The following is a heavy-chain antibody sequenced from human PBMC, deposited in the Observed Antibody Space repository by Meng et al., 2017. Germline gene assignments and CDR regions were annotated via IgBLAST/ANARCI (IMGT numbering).Heavy chain of an antibody. Sequence: GGSLRLSCAASGFTFDDYGMSWVRQAPGKGLEWVSGINWNGGSTGYADSVKGRFTISRDNAKNSLYLQMNSLRAEDTAVYYCAKFIDGWFDPWGQGTLVTVSS. CDR2: INWNGGST. CDR1: GFTFDDYG. J-gene: IGHJ5*02. D-gene: IGHD2-15*01. V-gene: IGHV3-20*04. CDR3: AKFIDGWFDP.